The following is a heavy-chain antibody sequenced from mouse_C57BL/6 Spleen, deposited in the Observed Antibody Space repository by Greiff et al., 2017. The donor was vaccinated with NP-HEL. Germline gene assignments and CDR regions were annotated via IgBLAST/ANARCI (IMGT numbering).Heavy chain of an antibody. V-gene: IGHV14-1*01. D-gene: IGHD4-1*02. CDR2: IDPEDGDT. CDR1: GFNIKDYY. CDR3: TQLGQGTWFAY. J-gene: IGHJ3*01. Sequence: VQLKQSGAELVRPGASVKLSCTASGFNIKDYYMHWVKQRPEQGLEWIGRIDPEDGDTEYAPKFQGKATMTADTSSNTAYLQLSSLTSEDTAVYYCTQLGQGTWFAYWGQGTLVTVSA.